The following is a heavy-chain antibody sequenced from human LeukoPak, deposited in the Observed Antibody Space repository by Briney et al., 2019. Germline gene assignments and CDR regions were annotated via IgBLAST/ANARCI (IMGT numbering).Heavy chain of an antibody. J-gene: IGHJ6*02. Sequence: ASVEVSCKASGYTFTSYDINWVRLATGQGLEWMGWMNPNNGNTGYVQKFQGRVTMTRNTSISTAYMELSSLKSEDTGVYYCARGGGSSYGYYYGLDVWGQGTTVTVSS. V-gene: IGHV1-8*01. CDR2: MNPNNGNT. CDR3: ARGGGSSYGYYYGLDV. CDR1: GYTFTSYD. D-gene: IGHD6-6*01.